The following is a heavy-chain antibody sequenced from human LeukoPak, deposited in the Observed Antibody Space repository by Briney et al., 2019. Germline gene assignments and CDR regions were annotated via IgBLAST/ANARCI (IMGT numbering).Heavy chain of an antibody. Sequence: ASVKVSCKASGGTFSNNAINWVRQAPGQGLEWMGGIIPIFGTANYAQKFQGSVSITADESTRTAYMELYSLRSDDTAVYYCAGRPYCGGDCYSNWFDPWGQGTLVTVSS. D-gene: IGHD2-21*02. CDR3: AGRPYCGGDCYSNWFDP. J-gene: IGHJ5*02. CDR2: IIPIFGTA. CDR1: GGTFSNNA. V-gene: IGHV1-69*13.